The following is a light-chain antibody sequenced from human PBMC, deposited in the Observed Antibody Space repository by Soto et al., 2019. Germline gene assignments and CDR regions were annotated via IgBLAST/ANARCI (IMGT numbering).Light chain of an antibody. Sequence: DIHMTQSPSSASASVGDRVTITCRASQGIGVRLAWFQQKPWKAPQLLIQSASSLQGGFPSRFSGSGSVTDFVLTINSLQPEDFATYYWLQISTFPRTYGQGTKVEVK. CDR3: LQISTFPRT. J-gene: IGKJ1*01. CDR2: SAS. V-gene: IGKV1-12*01. CDR1: QGIGVR.